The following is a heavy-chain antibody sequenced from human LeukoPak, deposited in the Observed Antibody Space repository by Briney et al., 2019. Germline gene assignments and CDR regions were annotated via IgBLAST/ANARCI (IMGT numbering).Heavy chain of an antibody. V-gene: IGHV1-24*01. CDR3: ATIVVVPAATINWFDP. CDR2: FDPEDGET. D-gene: IGHD2-2*01. J-gene: IGHJ5*02. Sequence: ASVKVSCKVSGYTLTELSMHWVRQAPGKGLEWMGGFDPEDGETIYAQKFQGRATMTEDTSTDTAYMELSSLRSEDTAVYYCATIVVVPAATINWFDPWGQGTLVTVSS. CDR1: GYTLTELS.